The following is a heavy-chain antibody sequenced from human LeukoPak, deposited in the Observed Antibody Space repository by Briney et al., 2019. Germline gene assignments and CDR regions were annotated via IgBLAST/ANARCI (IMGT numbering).Heavy chain of an antibody. V-gene: IGHV3-21*01. CDR3: ARETYYYDSSGYLDAFDI. J-gene: IGHJ3*02. CDR2: ISSSSSYI. Sequence: NPGGSLRLSCAASGFTFSSYSMNWVRQAPGKGLEWVSSISSSSSYIYYADSVKGRFTISRDNAKNSLYLQMNSLRAEDTAVYYCARETYYYDSSGYLDAFDIWGQGTMVTVSS. D-gene: IGHD3-22*01. CDR1: GFTFSSYS.